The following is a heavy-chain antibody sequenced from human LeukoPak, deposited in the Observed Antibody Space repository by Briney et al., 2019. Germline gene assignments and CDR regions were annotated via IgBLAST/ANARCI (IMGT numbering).Heavy chain of an antibody. CDR2: ISSSSSTI. CDR3: ARCTTGKTFGSLREIKKSREIDF. CDR1: GFTFSSYS. Sequence: GGSLRLSCAASGFTFSSYSMNWVRHAPGKGLEWVSYISSSSSTIYYADSVKGRFTISRDNAKNSLFLQMDSLRGEDTAVYYCARCTTGKTFGSLREIKKSREIDFWGQGTLVTVSS. J-gene: IGHJ4*02. D-gene: IGHD1-1*01. V-gene: IGHV3-48*04.